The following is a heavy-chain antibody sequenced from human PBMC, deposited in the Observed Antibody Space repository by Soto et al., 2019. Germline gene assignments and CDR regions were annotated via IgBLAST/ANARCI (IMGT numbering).Heavy chain of an antibody. CDR1: GFTFSSYA. CDR3: ARDFLWAGILTGYSYYYGMDV. J-gene: IGHJ6*02. Sequence: PGGSLRLSCAASGFTFSSYAMSWVRQAPGKGLEWVSSISSSSSYIYYADSVKGRFTISRDNAKNSLYLQMNSLRAEDTAVYYCARDFLWAGILTGYSYYYGMDVWGQGTTVTVSS. CDR2: ISSSSSYI. D-gene: IGHD3-9*01. V-gene: IGHV3-21*01.